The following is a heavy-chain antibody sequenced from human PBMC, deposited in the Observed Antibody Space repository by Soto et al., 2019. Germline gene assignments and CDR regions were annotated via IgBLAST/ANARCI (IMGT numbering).Heavy chain of an antibody. CDR3: ARDTYDYYDSSGYHAFDI. CDR1: GYTFTGYY. D-gene: IGHD3-22*01. V-gene: IGHV1-2*02. CDR2: INPNSGGT. Sequence: ASVKVSCKASGYTFTGYYMHWVRQAPGQGLEWMGWINPNSGGTNYAQKFQGRVTMTRDTSISTAYMELSRLRSDDTAVYYCARDTYDYYDSSGYHAFDIWGQGTMVTVSS. J-gene: IGHJ3*02.